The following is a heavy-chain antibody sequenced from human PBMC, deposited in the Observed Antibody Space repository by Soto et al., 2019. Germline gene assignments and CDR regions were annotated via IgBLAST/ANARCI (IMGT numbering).Heavy chain of an antibody. V-gene: IGHV2-5*01. D-gene: IGHD6-6*01. Sequence: QGTLKESGPTLVKPTQTLTLTCSFSGFSLSTSGVGVGWIRQSPGKALEWLALIYWSGDEHYRPSLKSRFSSTKDTSKNHVVLIMTDMDPVDTATYYCARGLATLPVFAFDIWGQGTMVTVSS. J-gene: IGHJ3*02. CDR2: IYWSGDE. CDR1: GFSLSTSGVG. CDR3: ARGLATLPVFAFDI.